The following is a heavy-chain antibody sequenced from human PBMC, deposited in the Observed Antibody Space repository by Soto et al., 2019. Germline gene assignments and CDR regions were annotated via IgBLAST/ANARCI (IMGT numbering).Heavy chain of an antibody. CDR2: IYNSESN. D-gene: IGHD6-6*01. CDR3: ARENSSSSGGWFDP. CDR1: GGSISSGGYY. V-gene: IGHV4-31*03. Sequence: QVQLQESGPGLVKPSQTLSLTCTVSGGSISSGGYYWSWIRQYPGKVLEWIGHIYNSESNYYNPSLMRRVTISVDTPKNQFSLRLTSVTAADTAVYYCARENSSSSGGWFDPWGQGTLVPVSS. J-gene: IGHJ5*02.